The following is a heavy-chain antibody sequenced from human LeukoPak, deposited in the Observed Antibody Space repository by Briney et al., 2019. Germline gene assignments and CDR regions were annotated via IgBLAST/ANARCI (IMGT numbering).Heavy chain of an antibody. CDR2: IYYSGST. CDR3: ARAGKYCSGGSCYPVRTYYYYMDV. CDR1: GGSISSGSYY. D-gene: IGHD2-15*01. Sequence: TSQTLSLTCTVSGGSISSGSYYWSWIRQPAGKGLEWIGYIYYSGSTNYNPSLKSRVTISVDTSKNQFSLKLSSVTAADTAVYYCARAGKYCSGGSCYPVRTYYYYMDVWGQGTLVTVSS. V-gene: IGHV4-61*10. J-gene: IGHJ6*03.